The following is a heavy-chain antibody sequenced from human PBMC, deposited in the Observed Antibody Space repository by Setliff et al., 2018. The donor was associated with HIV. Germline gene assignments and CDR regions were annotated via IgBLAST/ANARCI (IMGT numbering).Heavy chain of an antibody. J-gene: IGHJ4*02. CDR1: AGDRVSNNKAA. Sequence: SQTLSLTCAIAAGDRVSNNKAAWNWIRQSPSRGLEWLGRTYYKSKWYHDYEVSVESRISITPDTSKNQFYLHLNSVTPDDTAVYYCARSETSPIQGVMSSSMDSWGLGTLVTVSS. D-gene: IGHD3-16*01. CDR2: TYYKSKWYH. CDR3: ARSETSPIQGVMSSSMDS. V-gene: IGHV6-1*01.